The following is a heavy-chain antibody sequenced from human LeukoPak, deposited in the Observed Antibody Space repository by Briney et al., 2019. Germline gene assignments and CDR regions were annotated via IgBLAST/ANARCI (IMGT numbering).Heavy chain of an antibody. D-gene: IGHD6-19*01. CDR2: IYYSGST. CDR1: GGSISSSSYY. Sequence: SETLSLTCTVSGGSISSSSYYWGWIRQPPGKGLEWIGSIYYSGSTYYNPSLKSRVTISVDTSKNQFSLKLSSVPAADTAVYYCARRALAVAGTPNYYYYMDVWGKGTTVTVSS. CDR3: ARRALAVAGTPNYYYYMDV. J-gene: IGHJ6*03. V-gene: IGHV4-39*01.